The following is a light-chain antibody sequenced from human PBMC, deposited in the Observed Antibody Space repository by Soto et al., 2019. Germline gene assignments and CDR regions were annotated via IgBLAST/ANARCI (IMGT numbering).Light chain of an antibody. J-gene: IGKJ3*01. Sequence: EIVLTQSPGTVYVSPGERATLSCTASQSVSSNYLAWHQQKPGQAPRLLIYGASSRAAGIPDRFRGSGSGTDFTLTISSLEPEDFAVYSCQQYGSSPFTFGHGTKVDVK. CDR2: GAS. V-gene: IGKV3-20*01. CDR1: QSVSSNY. CDR3: QQYGSSPFT.